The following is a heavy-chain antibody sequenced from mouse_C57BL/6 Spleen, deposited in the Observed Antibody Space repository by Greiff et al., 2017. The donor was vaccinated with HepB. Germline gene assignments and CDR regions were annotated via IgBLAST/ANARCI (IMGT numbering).Heavy chain of an antibody. J-gene: IGHJ1*03. V-gene: IGHV1-22*01. CDR3: ARSDYDYDAGDWYFDV. CDR2: INPNNGGT. Sequence: VQLKQSGPELVKPGASVKMSCKASGYTFTDYNMHWVKQSHGKSLEWIGYINPNNGGTSYNQKFKGKATLTVNKSSSTAYMELRSLTSEDSAVYYCARSDYDYDAGDWYFDVWGTGTTVTVSS. CDR1: GYTFTDYN. D-gene: IGHD2-4*01.